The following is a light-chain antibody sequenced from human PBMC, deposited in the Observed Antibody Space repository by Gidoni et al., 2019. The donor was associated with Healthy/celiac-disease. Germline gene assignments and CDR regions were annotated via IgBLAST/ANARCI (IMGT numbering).Light chain of an antibody. Sequence: SYELTHPPAVSFSPGQTASITCYVDKFGDKYVSWYQQMPGQSPLLVIYQDNRRPSGTPERFSGSNSGNTATLTISGTRAMDEADYYCQAWWDISYVLFGGGTKLTVL. J-gene: IGLJ2*01. CDR2: QDN. CDR3: QAWWDISYVL. V-gene: IGLV3-1*01. CDR1: KFGDKY.